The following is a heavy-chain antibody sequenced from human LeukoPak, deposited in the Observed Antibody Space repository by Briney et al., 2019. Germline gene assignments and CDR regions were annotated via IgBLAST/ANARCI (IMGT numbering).Heavy chain of an antibody. CDR3: ANPQQRVYYYGMDV. CDR1: GFTFSSYA. V-gene: IGHV3-23*01. D-gene: IGHD6-13*01. Sequence: PGGSLRLSCAASGFTFSSYAMSWVRQAPGKGLEWVSAISGSGGSTYYADSVKGRFTISRDNSKNTLYLQMNSLRAEDTAVYYCANPQQRVYYYGMDVWGQGTTVTVSS. J-gene: IGHJ6*02. CDR2: ISGSGGST.